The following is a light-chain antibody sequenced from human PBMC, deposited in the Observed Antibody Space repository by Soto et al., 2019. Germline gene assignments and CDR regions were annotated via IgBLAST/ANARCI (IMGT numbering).Light chain of an antibody. V-gene: IGKV3-15*01. CDR1: QSVSSN. J-gene: IGKJ5*01. CDR3: QQYGSLIT. CDR2: DAS. Sequence: EIVMTQSPDTLSVSPGERATLSCRASQSVSSNLAWYQQKPGQAPRLLIYDASTRAPGFPARFSGSGSGTEFTLTISSLQSEDFAVYYCQQYGSLITFGQGTRLEIK.